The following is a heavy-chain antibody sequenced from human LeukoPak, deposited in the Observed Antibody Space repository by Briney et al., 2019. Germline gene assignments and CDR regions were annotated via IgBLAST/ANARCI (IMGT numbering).Heavy chain of an antibody. CDR2: ISGSGGST. CDR1: GFTVSSNY. Sequence: PGGSLRLSCAASGFTVSSNYMSWVRQAPGKGLEWVSAISGSGGSTYYADSVKGRFTISRDNSKNTLYLQMNSLRAKDTAVYYCAKDLRYCSGGSCRPAYAFDIWGQGTMVTVSS. D-gene: IGHD2-15*01. CDR3: AKDLRYCSGGSCRPAYAFDI. V-gene: IGHV3-23*01. J-gene: IGHJ3*02.